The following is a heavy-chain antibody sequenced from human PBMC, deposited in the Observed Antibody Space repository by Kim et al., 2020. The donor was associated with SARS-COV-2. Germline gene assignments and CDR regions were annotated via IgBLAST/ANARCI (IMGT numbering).Heavy chain of an antibody. V-gene: IGHV3-9*01. CDR3: AKDRLLGESTHYYFDY. J-gene: IGHJ4*02. D-gene: IGHD3-16*01. Sequence: GGSLRLSCAASGFTFDDYAMHWVRQAPGKGLEWVSGISWNSGSIGYADSVKGRFTISRDNAKNSLYLQMNSLRAEDTALYYCAKDRLLGESTHYYFDYWGQATLVPVSS. CDR1: GFTFDDYA. CDR2: ISWNSGSI.